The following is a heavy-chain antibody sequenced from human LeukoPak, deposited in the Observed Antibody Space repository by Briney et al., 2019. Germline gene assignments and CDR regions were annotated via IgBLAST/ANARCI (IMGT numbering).Heavy chain of an antibody. V-gene: IGHV4-39*01. Sequence: SETLSLTCSVSGGSIRSSSYYWGWIRQPPGKGLEWIGSIFYSGSTYYNPSLKSRVTISVNTSKNQSSLKLSSVTAADTAVFYCASSFYGSGSSLFDYWGQGTLVTVSS. CDR2: IFYSGST. CDR1: GGSIRSSSYY. CDR3: ASSFYGSGSSLFDY. D-gene: IGHD3-10*01. J-gene: IGHJ4*02.